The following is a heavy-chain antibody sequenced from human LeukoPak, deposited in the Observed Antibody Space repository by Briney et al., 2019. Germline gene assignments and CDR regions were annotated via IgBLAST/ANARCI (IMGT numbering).Heavy chain of an antibody. J-gene: IGHJ4*02. V-gene: IGHV3-48*03. CDR3: ATRNHYDSSGYDMYYFDY. Sequence: GGSLRLSCAASGFTFSSYEMNWVRQAPGKGLEWVSYISSSGTTIYYADSVKGRFTISRDNSKNTLYLQMNSLRAEDTAVYYCATRNHYDSSGYDMYYFDYWGQGTLVTVSS. CDR2: ISSSGTTI. D-gene: IGHD3-22*01. CDR1: GFTFSSYE.